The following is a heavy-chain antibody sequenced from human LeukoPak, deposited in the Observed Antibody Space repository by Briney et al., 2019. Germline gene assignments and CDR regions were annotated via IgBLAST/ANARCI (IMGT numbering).Heavy chain of an antibody. Sequence: ASGPTLVNPTQTLTLTCSFSGFSLSTSGMGLAWIRQPPGKALEWLALIYWNDDNLHSPSLKSRLTIAKDTSKNQVVLTMTNMDPVDTATYYCAHRRGYNWFDPWGQGTLVTVSS. V-gene: IGHV2-5*01. J-gene: IGHJ5*02. CDR3: AHRRGYNWFDP. CDR2: IYWNDDN. CDR1: GFSLSTSGMG.